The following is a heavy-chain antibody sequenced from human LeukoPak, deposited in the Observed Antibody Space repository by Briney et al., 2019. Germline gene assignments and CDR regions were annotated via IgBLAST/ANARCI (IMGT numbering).Heavy chain of an antibody. CDR1: GGSISSYY. CDR3: ARAYYGSGRGGWFDP. V-gene: IGHV4-59*01. Sequence: SETLSLTCTVSGGSISSYYWSWIRQPPGKGLEWIGYIYYSGSTNYNPSLKSRVTISVDTSKNQFSLKLSSVTDADTAVYYCARAYYGSGRGGWFDPWGQGTLVTVSS. CDR2: IYYSGST. D-gene: IGHD3-10*01. J-gene: IGHJ5*02.